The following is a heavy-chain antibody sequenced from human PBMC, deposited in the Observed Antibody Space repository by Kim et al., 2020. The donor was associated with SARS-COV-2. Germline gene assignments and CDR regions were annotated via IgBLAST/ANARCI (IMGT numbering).Heavy chain of an antibody. CDR1: GFTFSSYW. V-gene: IGHV3-74*01. J-gene: IGHJ4*02. CDR3: VRGGISSGYLFNY. CDR2: INSDGSST. D-gene: IGHD3-22*01. Sequence: GESLRLSCAASGFTFSSYWIHWVRQAPGKGLVWVSLINSDGSSTRYADSVKGRFTISRDNAKSTLYLQMNSLRAEDTAVYSCVRGGISSGYLFNYWGQGTLVTVSS.